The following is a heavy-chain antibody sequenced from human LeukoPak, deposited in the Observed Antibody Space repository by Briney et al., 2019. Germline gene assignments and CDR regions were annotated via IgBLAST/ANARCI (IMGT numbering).Heavy chain of an antibody. Sequence: ASVKVSCKASGYTFTSYYMHWVRQAPGQGLEWMGIINPSGGSTSYAQKFQGRVTMTRDMSTSTDYMELSGLRSEDTAVYYCARDNSVEDTAWWFDPWGQGTLVTVSS. D-gene: IGHD4-23*01. CDR3: ARDNSVEDTAWWFDP. CDR1: GYTFTSYY. J-gene: IGHJ5*02. V-gene: IGHV1-46*01. CDR2: INPSGGST.